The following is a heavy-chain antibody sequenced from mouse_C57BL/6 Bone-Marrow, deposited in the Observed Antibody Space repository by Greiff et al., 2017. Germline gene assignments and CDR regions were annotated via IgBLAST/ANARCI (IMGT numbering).Heavy chain of an antibody. Sequence: QVQLQQSGAELAKPGASVKLTCKASGYTFTSYWMHWVKQRPGPGVEWMGYINPSSGYTKYNQKFKDKATLTADKYSSTAYMQLSSLTYDDSAVYYCVRKRDYGCGDAYAIDYWGQGTSVAVSS. J-gene: IGHJ4*01. CDR3: VRKRDYGCGDAYAIDY. V-gene: IGHV1-7*01. CDR2: INPSSGYT. CDR1: GYTFTSYW. D-gene: IGHD1-1*01.